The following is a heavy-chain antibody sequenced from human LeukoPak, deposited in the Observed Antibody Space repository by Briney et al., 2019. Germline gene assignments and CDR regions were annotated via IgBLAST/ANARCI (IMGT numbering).Heavy chain of an antibody. CDR1: GGSISSYY. Sequence: PSETLSLTCTVSGGSISSYYWSWIRQPPGKGLEWIGYIYYSGSTNYNPSLKSRVTISVDTSKNQFSLKLNSVTAADTAVYYCASLYSSGWYGYWGQGTLVTVSS. CDR2: IYYSGST. V-gene: IGHV4-59*01. J-gene: IGHJ4*02. D-gene: IGHD6-19*01. CDR3: ASLYSSGWYGY.